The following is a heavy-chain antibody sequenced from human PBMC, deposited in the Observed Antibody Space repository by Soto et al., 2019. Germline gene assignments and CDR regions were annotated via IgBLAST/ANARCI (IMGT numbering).Heavy chain of an antibody. D-gene: IGHD1-26*01. CDR2: IYYSGST. J-gene: IGHJ5*02. CDR3: ARHVGLPTGWLDP. V-gene: IGHV4-39*01. CDR1: GGSISSSSYY. Sequence: SETLSLTCTVSGGSISSSSYYWGWIRQPPGKGLEWIGSIYYSGSTYYNPSLKSRVTISVDTSKNQFSLKLSSVTAADTAVYYCARHVGLPTGWLDPWGQGTLVTVSS.